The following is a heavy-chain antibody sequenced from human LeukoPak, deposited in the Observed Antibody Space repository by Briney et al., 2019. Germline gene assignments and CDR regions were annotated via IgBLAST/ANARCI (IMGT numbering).Heavy chain of an antibody. J-gene: IGHJ5*02. CDR3: ARSSPGYDFWSGPNWFDP. D-gene: IGHD3-3*01. Sequence: SETLSLTCTVSGGSISSSSYHWGWIRQPPGKGLEWIGSIYYSGSTYYNPSLKSRVTISVDTSKNQFSLTLSSVTAADTAVYYCARSSPGYDFWSGPNWFDPWGQGTLVTVSS. V-gene: IGHV4-39*01. CDR2: IYYSGST. CDR1: GGSISSSSYH.